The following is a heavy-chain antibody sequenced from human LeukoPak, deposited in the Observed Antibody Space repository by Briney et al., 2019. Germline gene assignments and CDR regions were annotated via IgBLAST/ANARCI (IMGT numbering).Heavy chain of an antibody. V-gene: IGHV3-7*01. CDR1: GFTFSSYW. CDR3: ARLEYGSSSPLDAFDI. J-gene: IGHJ3*02. Sequence: GGSLRLSCAASGFTFSSYWMSWVRQAPGKGLEWVANIKQDGSEKYYVDSVKGRFTISRDNAKNSLYLQMNSLRAEDTAVYYCARLEYGSSSPLDAFDIWGQGTMVTVSS. D-gene: IGHD6-6*01. CDR2: IKQDGSEK.